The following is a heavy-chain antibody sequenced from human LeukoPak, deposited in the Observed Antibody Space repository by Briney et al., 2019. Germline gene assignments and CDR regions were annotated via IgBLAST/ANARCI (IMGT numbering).Heavy chain of an antibody. D-gene: IGHD3-22*01. J-gene: IGHJ4*02. CDR3: ARAPPHYYDSSGYTYTEDY. CDR2: IIPMFGIA. V-gene: IGHV1-69*04. CDR1: GGTFSSYA. Sequence: SVKVSCKPSGGTFSSYAISWVRQAPGQGLEWVGRIIPMFGIANYAQKFQGRVTITADKSTSTAYMELSSLRSEDTAVYFCARAPPHYYDSSGYTYTEDYWGQGTLVTVSS.